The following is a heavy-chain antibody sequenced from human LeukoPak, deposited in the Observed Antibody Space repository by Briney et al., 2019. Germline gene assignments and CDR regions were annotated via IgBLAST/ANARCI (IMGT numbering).Heavy chain of an antibody. CDR2: ISASGGDT. CDR3: VRLMSVAAAWFDP. D-gene: IGHD6-13*01. Sequence: GGSLRLSCVVSGLTFSSYSMSWVRQAPGKGLEWVSGISASGGDTWYPDSVKGRFTISRDNAKNTLYLQMNSLRVEDTAVYYCVRLMSVAAAWFDPWGQGTLVTVSS. J-gene: IGHJ5*02. CDR1: GLTFSSYS. V-gene: IGHV3-23*01.